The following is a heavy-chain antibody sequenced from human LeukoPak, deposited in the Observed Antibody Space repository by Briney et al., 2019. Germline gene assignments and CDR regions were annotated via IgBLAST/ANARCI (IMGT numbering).Heavy chain of an antibody. V-gene: IGHV3-7*01. J-gene: IGHJ4*02. Sequence: GSLRLSCAASGFIFSLYLMSWVRQAPGKGLEWVASIKQEGSEKYYVDSVKGRFTISRDNAKNSLYLQLHSLRAEDTAVYYCARLRFVAASGVSPFDYWGQGTLVTVSS. CDR3: ARLRFVAASGVSPFDY. CDR1: GFIFSLYL. D-gene: IGHD2-8*02. CDR2: IKQEGSEK.